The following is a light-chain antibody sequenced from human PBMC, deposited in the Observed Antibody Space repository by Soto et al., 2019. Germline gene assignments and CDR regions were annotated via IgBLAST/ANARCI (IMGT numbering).Light chain of an antibody. CDR1: SSNIGTNT. CDR2: SND. Sequence: QAVVTQPPSASGTPGQRVTISCSGSSSNIGTNTVNWYQQFPGTAPELLIYSNDQRPSGVPDRFSGSKSGTSASLAIGGLQSDDEADYYCAVWDGSLKGWVFGGGTKLTVL. CDR3: AVWDGSLKGWV. J-gene: IGLJ3*02. V-gene: IGLV1-44*01.